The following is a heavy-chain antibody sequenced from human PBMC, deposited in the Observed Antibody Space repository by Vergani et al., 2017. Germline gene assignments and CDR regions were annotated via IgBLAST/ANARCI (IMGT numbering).Heavy chain of an antibody. J-gene: IGHJ5*02. CDR2: IYYRGSP. Sequence: QLQLQESGPGLVKPSATLSLTCSVSGASIRSSNYYWGWIRQPPGKGLEWIASIYYRGSPYYNPSLKSRFTISVDTSKNQFSLKLSSVTAADTAVYFCARHSTVEWLVKLGWIDPWGQGILVTVSS. CDR3: ARHSTVEWLVKLGWIDP. CDR1: GASIRSSNYY. D-gene: IGHD6-19*01. V-gene: IGHV4-39*01.